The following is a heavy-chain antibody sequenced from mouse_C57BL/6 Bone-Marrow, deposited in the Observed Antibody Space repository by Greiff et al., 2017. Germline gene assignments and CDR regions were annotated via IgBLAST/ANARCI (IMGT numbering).Heavy chain of an antibody. CDR1: GYTFTSYW. V-gene: IGHV1-69*01. D-gene: IGHD1-1*01. CDR3: ARGPYYYGSSYFDY. J-gene: IGHJ2*01. Sequence: QVQLQQPGAELVMPGASVKLSCKASGYTFTSYWMHWVKQRPGQGLEWIGEIDPSARYTNYNQKFKGKSTLTVDKSSSTAYMQLSSLTSEDSAVYYCARGPYYYGSSYFDYWGQGTTLTVSS. CDR2: IDPSARYT.